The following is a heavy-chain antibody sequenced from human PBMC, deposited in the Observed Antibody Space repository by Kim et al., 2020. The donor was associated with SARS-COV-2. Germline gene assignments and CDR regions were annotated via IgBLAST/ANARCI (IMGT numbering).Heavy chain of an antibody. Sequence: ASMKVSCKASGYTFSTYDIHWMRQAPGQRLEWMGWINTDNGNTKYSQNFQGRVTITRDTSARTTYMELSSLRYEDTAVYYCARAFKSGPTFWGQGTLATVSS. V-gene: IGHV1-3*04. CDR1: GYTFSTYD. J-gene: IGHJ4*02. CDR3: ARAFKSGPTF. D-gene: IGHD3-3*01. CDR2: INTDNGNT.